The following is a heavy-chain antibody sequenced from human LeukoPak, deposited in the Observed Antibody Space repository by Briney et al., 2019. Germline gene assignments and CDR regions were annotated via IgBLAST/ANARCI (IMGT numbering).Heavy chain of an antibody. V-gene: IGHV3-30-3*01. D-gene: IGHD3-10*01. CDR3: AKAQGTMVRGAIDPDY. Sequence: PGRSLRLSCAASGFTFSSYAMHWVRQAPGKGLEWVAVISYDGSNKYYADSVKGRFTISRDNSKNTLYLQMNSLRAEDTAVYYCAKAQGTMVRGAIDPDYWGQGTLVTVSS. CDR1: GFTFSSYA. J-gene: IGHJ4*02. CDR2: ISYDGSNK.